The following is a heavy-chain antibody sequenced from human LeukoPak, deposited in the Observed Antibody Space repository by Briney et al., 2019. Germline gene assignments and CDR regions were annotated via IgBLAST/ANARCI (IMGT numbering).Heavy chain of an antibody. J-gene: IGHJ4*02. D-gene: IGHD2-15*01. CDR1: GGTFISYA. V-gene: IGHV1-69*13. CDR3: ARDRGYCSGGSCYSFDY. Sequence: SVKVSCKASGGTFISYAISWVRQAPGQGLEWMGGIIPIFGTANYAQKFQGRVTITADESTSTAYMELSSLRSEDTAVYYCARDRGYCSGGSCYSFDYWGQGTLVTVSS. CDR2: IIPIFGTA.